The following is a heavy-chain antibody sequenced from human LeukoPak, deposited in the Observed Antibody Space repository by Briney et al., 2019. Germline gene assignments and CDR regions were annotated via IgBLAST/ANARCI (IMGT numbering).Heavy chain of an antibody. CDR1: GFAFSDYY. Sequence: GGSLRLSCAASGFAFSDYYMSWIRQAPGKGLEWVSYISSSSSYTNYADSVKGRFTISRDNAKHSLYLQMNSLRAEDTAVYYCARDRSSSGYYGPSTDAFDIWGQGTMVTVSS. CDR2: ISSSSSYT. D-gene: IGHD3-22*01. CDR3: ARDRSSSGYYGPSTDAFDI. V-gene: IGHV3-11*05. J-gene: IGHJ3*02.